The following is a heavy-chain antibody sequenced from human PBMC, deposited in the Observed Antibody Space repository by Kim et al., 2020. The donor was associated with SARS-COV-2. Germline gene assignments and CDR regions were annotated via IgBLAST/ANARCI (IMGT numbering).Heavy chain of an antibody. Sequence: SETLSLTCTVSGGSISSGGYYWSWIRQHPGKGLEWIGYIYYSGSTYYNPSLKSRVTISVDTSKNQFSLKLSSVTAADTAVYYCAKGLWLYYGMDVWGQGTTVTVSS. D-gene: IGHD3-16*01. CDR1: GGSISSGGYY. CDR2: IYYSGST. V-gene: IGHV4-31*03. J-gene: IGHJ6*02. CDR3: AKGLWLYYGMDV.